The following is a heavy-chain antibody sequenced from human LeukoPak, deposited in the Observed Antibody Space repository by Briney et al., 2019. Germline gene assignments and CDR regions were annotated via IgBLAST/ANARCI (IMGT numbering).Heavy chain of an antibody. V-gene: IGHV4-59*01. Sequence: SETLSLTCTVSGGSISSYYWSWIRQPPGKGLEWIGYIYYSGSTNYNPSLKSRVTISVDTSKNQFSLNLSSVTAADTAVYYCAREGNEDYFDYWGQGTLVTVSS. J-gene: IGHJ4*02. CDR2: IYYSGST. CDR1: GGSISSYY. CDR3: AREGNEDYFDY.